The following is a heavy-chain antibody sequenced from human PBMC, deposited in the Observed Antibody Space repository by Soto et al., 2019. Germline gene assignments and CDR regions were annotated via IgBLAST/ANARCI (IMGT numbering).Heavy chain of an antibody. V-gene: IGHV3-33*01. J-gene: IGHJ3*02. Sequence: GGSLRLSCAASGFTFSSYGMHWVRQAPGKGLEWVAVIWYDGSNKYYADSVKGRFTISRDNSKNTLYLQMNSLRAEDTAVYYCARGADDIVVVVAAHAHDAFDIWGQGTMVTVSS. CDR1: GFTFSSYG. CDR2: IWYDGSNK. D-gene: IGHD2-15*01. CDR3: ARGADDIVVVVAAHAHDAFDI.